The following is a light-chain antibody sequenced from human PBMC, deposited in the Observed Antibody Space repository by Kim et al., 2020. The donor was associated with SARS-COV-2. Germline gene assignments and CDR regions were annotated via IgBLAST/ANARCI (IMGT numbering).Light chain of an antibody. CDR1: SCNVGARNN. J-gene: IGLJ2*01. CDR3: QSYDRSLSVV. CDR2: DNN. V-gene: IGLV1-40*01. Sequence: QSVLTQPPSVSGAPGQRVTISCTGSSCNVGARNNVYWYQQLPGKAPKLLIYDNNNRPSGVPDRFSGSRSGTSASLAISGLQAEDEADYYCQSYDRSLSVVFGGGPQLTVL.